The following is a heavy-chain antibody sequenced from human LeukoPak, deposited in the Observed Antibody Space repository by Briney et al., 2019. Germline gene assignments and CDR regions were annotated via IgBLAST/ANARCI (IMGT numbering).Heavy chain of an antibody. D-gene: IGHD3-10*01. CDR2: IYYSGST. CDR1: GGFISRYY. V-gene: IGHV4-59*04. J-gene: IGHJ4*02. Sequence: SETLSLTCTVSGGFISRYYWSWIRQPPGEGLEWIATIYYSGSTYYNPSLKSRVTISVDTSDNQFSLKLSSVTAADTAVYYCARVTPTRMVRGVRSGRFPYCFDYWGQGTLVTVSS. CDR3: ARVTPTRMVRGVRSGRFPYCFDY.